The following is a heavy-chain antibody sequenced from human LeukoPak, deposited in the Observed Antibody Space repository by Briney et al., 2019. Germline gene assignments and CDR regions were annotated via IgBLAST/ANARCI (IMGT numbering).Heavy chain of an antibody. V-gene: IGHV4-38-2*02. CDR3: AVDSTVAEGDYYYGLDV. CDR2: FYHSGTT. J-gene: IGHJ6*02. D-gene: IGHD4-11*01. Sequence: SETLSLTCSVSGYSISSGSFWGWILQPPGKGLEWIVSFYHSGTTYYNPSLKSRVTISVDTSKNQFSLRLSSVSAADTAVYHCAVDSTVAEGDYYYGLDVWGQGTTVTVSS. CDR1: GYSISSGSF.